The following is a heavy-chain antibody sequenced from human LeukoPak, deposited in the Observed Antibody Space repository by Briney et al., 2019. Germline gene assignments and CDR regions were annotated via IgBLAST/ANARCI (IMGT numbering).Heavy chain of an antibody. J-gene: IGHJ5*02. V-gene: IGHV4-39*01. D-gene: IGHD3-10*01. CDR2: IYYDGTT. CDR3: ARQDYLGLLDT. CDR1: GGSISNSGYF. Sequence: SETLSLTCTVSGGSISNSGYFWDWMRQSPGNKLEWIGGIYYDGTTYYNPSLQGRVTVSIDSSKNQFFLRVSSVTAADRAVYFCARQDYLGLLDTWGQGTLVTVSS.